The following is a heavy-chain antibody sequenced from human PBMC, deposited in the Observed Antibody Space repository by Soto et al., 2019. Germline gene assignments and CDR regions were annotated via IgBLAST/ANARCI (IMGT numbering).Heavy chain of an antibody. Sequence: QVQLVESGGGLVKPGGSLRLSCAASGFTFSDYYMSWIRQAPGKGLEWVSYISSSGSTIYYADSVKGRFTISGANAKMLLYLLLNSLIAEEAAMYYCARVFTTATHCSGGSCVSSGCHYYYYYMDFLGKETTVTVSS. J-gene: IGHJ6*03. D-gene: IGHD2-15*01. CDR3: ARVFTTATHCSGGSCVSSGCHYYYYYMDF. CDR1: GFTFSDYY. CDR2: ISSSGSTI. V-gene: IGHV3-11*01.